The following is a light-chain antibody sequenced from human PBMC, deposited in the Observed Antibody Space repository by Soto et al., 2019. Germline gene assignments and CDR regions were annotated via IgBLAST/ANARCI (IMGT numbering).Light chain of an antibody. CDR1: SSDIGSYNY. V-gene: IGLV2-14*01. Sequence: QSVLTQPASVSGSPGQSITISCTGTSSDIGSYNYVSWYQQCPGKAPKLLIYEVTNRPSGVSNRFSGSKSGNTASLTISGLQAEDDADYYCCSYRSSRTWVFGGGPKLTVL. J-gene: IGLJ3*02. CDR3: CSYRSSRTWV. CDR2: EVT.